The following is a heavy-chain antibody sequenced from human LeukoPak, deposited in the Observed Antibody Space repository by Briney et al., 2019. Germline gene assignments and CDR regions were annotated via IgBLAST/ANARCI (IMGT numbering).Heavy chain of an antibody. V-gene: IGHV1-8*03. J-gene: IGHJ4*02. CDR1: VYTFTSYD. D-gene: IGHD2-2*01. CDR3: AIGRRAYQLLFNY. Sequence: GASVKVSCKASVYTFTSYDINWVRQATGQGLEWMGWMNPNSGNTGYAQKFQGRVTITRNTSISTAYMELSSLRSEDTAVYYCAIGRRAYQLLFNYSGQGTLVTVSS. CDR2: MNPNSGNT.